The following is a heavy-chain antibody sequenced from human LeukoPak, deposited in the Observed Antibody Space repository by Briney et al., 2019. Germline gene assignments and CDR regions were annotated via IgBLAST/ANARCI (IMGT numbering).Heavy chain of an antibody. CDR2: ISGDNGST. D-gene: IGHD2-2*01. CDR1: GYTFTSYG. Sequence: ASVKVSCKASGYTFTSYGISWVRQAPGQGLEWMGWISGDNGSTNYAQKLQGRVTMTTDTSTSTAYMELRSLRSDDSAVYHCAREDTRRGSRGYFDYWGQGTLVTVSS. J-gene: IGHJ4*02. V-gene: IGHV1-18*01. CDR3: AREDTRRGSRGYFDY.